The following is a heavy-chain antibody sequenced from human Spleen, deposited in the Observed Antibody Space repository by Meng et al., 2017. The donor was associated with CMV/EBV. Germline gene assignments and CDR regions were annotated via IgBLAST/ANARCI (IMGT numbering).Heavy chain of an antibody. Sequence: CKNSGYTFTNSGLSWVRQAPGQGLEWMGWISVYNGDTNFAQNFQGRVTMTTDTSTSTAYMELSSLRSEDAAFYYCARSCNGNTCPFDFWGQGTLVTVSS. D-gene: IGHD2/OR15-2a*01. J-gene: IGHJ4*02. CDR1: GYTFTNSG. V-gene: IGHV1-18*01. CDR2: ISVYNGDT. CDR3: ARSCNGNTCPFDF.